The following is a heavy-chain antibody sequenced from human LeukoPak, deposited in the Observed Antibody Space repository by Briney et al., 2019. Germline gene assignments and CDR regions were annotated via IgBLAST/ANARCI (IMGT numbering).Heavy chain of an antibody. J-gene: IGHJ6*03. Sequence: SETLSLTCAVSGDSITSNWWSWVRQPPGKGPEFVGEVHHGGSTNYNPSLKSRVTISVDKSKNQFSLNLTSVTAADTAVYYCARPYYYYMDVWGRGTTVTVSS. CDR3: ARPYYYYMDV. CDR2: VHHGGST. CDR1: GDSITSNW. V-gene: IGHV4-4*02.